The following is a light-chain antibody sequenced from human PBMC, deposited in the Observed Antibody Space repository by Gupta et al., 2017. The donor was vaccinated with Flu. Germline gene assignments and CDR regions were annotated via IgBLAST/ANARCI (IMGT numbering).Light chain of an antibody. V-gene: IGKV1-6*01. CDR1: QGIRNE. Sequence: AIQMTQSPSSLSASVGDKVTITCRASQGIRNELSWYQQKPGRAPKYLIYAASSLPSGVPSRFSGSGSGTAFTLTISSLQPEDVATYYCLQDYNYPRTFGQGTKVEIK. CDR2: AAS. CDR3: LQDYNYPRT. J-gene: IGKJ1*01.